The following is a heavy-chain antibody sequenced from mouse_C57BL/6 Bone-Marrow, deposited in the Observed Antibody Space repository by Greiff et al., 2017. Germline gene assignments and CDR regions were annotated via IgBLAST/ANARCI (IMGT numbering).Heavy chain of an antibody. Sequence: VQLQQSGAELVQPGASVTISCKASGYAFSSYWMNWVKPRPGKGLEWIGQLYPGDGATNYNGKFKGKATLTADKSSSTAYMQLSSLTSEDSAVYFCARSGDGYYGGWGQGTTLTVSS. J-gene: IGHJ2*01. V-gene: IGHV1-80*01. CDR1: GYAFSSYW. D-gene: IGHD2-3*01. CDR3: ARSGDGYYGG. CDR2: LYPGDGAT.